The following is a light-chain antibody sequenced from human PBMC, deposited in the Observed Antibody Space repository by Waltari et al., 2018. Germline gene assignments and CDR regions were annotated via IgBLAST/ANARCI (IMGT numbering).Light chain of an antibody. Sequence: QSVLTQPPSASATPGQRVSISCSGSPSNLGRTYLYWYQQLPGPAPKLLTHRNNQRPSRVPDRFSASKYGTSASLAISELRSEDEGIYYCASWDDSHYVFGPGTTVSVL. V-gene: IGLV1-47*01. J-gene: IGLJ1*01. CDR1: PSNLGRTY. CDR3: ASWDDSHYV. CDR2: RNN.